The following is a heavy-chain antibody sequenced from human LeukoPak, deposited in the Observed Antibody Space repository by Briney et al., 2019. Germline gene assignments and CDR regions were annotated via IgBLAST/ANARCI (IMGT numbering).Heavy chain of an antibody. Sequence: GASVKVSCKASGYTFTNYGISWVRQAPGQGLEWMGWISAYNGNTNFAQKLQGRATMTTDTSTSTAYMELRSLRSDDTAVYYCARVGGYDFWSGHFHYWGQGTLVTVSS. CDR3: ARVGGYDFWSGHFHY. D-gene: IGHD3-3*01. J-gene: IGHJ4*02. CDR1: GYTFTNYG. V-gene: IGHV1-18*01. CDR2: ISAYNGNT.